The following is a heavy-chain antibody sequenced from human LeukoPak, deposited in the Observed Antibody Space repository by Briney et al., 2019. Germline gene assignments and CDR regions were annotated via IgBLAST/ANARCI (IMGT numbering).Heavy chain of an antibody. J-gene: IGHJ4*02. CDR3: APSNRWNFYFAY. Sequence: ASVKVSCKTSGYTFAGYYMHWVRQAPGQGLEWMGWINPNSGGTNYAQKFQGRVTMTRDTSISTAYMELSRLRSDDTAVYYCAPSNRWNFYFAYLGRGTLVTVSS. CDR1: GYTFAGYY. D-gene: IGHD1-7*01. V-gene: IGHV1-2*02. CDR2: INPNSGGT.